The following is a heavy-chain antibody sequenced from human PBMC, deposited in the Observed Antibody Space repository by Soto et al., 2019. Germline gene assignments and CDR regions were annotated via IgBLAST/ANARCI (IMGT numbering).Heavy chain of an antibody. CDR1: GGTFSSYA. V-gene: IGHV1-69*06. J-gene: IGHJ2*01. CDR2: IIPIFGTA. CDR3: ARAPEVSAAGDYWYFDL. D-gene: IGHD6-13*01. Sequence: ASVKVSCKASGGTFSSYAISWVRQAPGQGLEWMGGIIPIFGTANYAQKFQGRVTITADKPTSTAYMELSSLRSEDTAVYYCARAPEVSAAGDYWYFDLWGRGTLVTVSS.